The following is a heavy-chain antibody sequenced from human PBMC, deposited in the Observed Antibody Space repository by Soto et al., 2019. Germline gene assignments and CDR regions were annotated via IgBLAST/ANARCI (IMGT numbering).Heavy chain of an antibody. J-gene: IGHJ5*02. CDR3: ARGGIVVVPARLFDP. CDR2: INAGNGNT. V-gene: IGHV1-3*01. D-gene: IGHD2-2*01. Sequence: ASVKASCKASGYTFTSYAMHWVRQAPGQRLEWMGWINAGNGNTKYSQKFQGRVTTTRDTSASTAYMELSSLRSEDTAVYYCARGGIVVVPARLFDPWGQGALVTVSS. CDR1: GYTFTSYA.